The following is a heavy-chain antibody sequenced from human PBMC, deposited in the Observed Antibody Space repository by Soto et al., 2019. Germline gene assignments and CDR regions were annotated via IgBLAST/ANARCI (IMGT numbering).Heavy chain of an antibody. J-gene: IGHJ3*02. D-gene: IGHD2-15*01. CDR1: GFTFSSYG. CDR3: ARDFKYCSGGSCYLNPTSHDAFDI. V-gene: IGHV3-33*01. Sequence: GGSLRLSCAASGFTFSSYGMHWVRQAPGKGLEWVAVIWYDGSNKYYADSVKGRFTISRDNSKNTLYLQMNSLRAEDTAVYYCARDFKYCSGGSCYLNPTSHDAFDIWGQGTMVTVSS. CDR2: IWYDGSNK.